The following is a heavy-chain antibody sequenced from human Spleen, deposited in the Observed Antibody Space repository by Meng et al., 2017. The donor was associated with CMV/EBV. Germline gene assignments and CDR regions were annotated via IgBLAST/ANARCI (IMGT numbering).Heavy chain of an antibody. D-gene: IGHD2-2*02. CDR3: ARDAVVAPAALRTFYYYAMNV. CDR2: ISGSSDYI. Sequence: GGSLRLSCAASGFTFRNAWMSWVRQAPGKGLEWVSSISGSSDYIFYADSLKGRFTISRDNAKNSLYLQMDSLRAEDTAVYYCARDAVVAPAALRTFYYYAMNVWGQGSTVTVSS. CDR1: GFTFRNAW. V-gene: IGHV3-21*01. J-gene: IGHJ6*02.